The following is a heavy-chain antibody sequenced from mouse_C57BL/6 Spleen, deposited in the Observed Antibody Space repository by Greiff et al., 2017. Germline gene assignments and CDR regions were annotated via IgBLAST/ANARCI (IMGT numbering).Heavy chain of an antibody. D-gene: IGHD3-1*01. Sequence: EVQLQQSGPGLVKPSQSLSLTCSVTGYSITSGYYWNWIRQFPGNKLEWMGYISYDGSNNYNPSLKNRISITRDTSKNQFFLKLNSVTTEDTATYYCARDLGSAGAYWGQGTLVTVSA. J-gene: IGHJ3*01. CDR2: ISYDGSN. V-gene: IGHV3-6*01. CDR1: GYSITSGYY. CDR3: ARDLGSAGAY.